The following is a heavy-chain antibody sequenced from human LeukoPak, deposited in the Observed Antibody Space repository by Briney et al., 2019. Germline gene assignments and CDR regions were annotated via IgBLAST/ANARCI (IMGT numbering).Heavy chain of an antibody. CDR3: AKDRYYDSSGYPTVFDY. V-gene: IGHV3-23*01. J-gene: IGHJ4*02. D-gene: IGHD3-22*01. Sequence: PGGSLRLSCAASGFTFSSYAMSWVRQAPGKGLEWVSAISGSGGSTYYADSVKGRFTISRDNPKNTLYLQMNSLRAEDTAVYYCAKDRYYDSSGYPTVFDYWGQGTLVTVSS. CDR1: GFTFSSYA. CDR2: ISGSGGST.